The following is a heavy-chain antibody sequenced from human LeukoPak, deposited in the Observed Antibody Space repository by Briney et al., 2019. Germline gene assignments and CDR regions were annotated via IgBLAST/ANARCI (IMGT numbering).Heavy chain of an antibody. J-gene: IGHJ4*02. Sequence: PSETLSLTCGVYGGSFRGYYWSWIRQPPGKGLEWIGEINHSGSTNYNPSLKSRVTISVDTSKNQFSLKLSSVTAADTAVYYCASEVGATGLDYWGQGTLVTVSS. CDR2: INHSGST. CDR3: ASEVGATGLDY. D-gene: IGHD1-26*01. CDR1: GGSFRGYY. V-gene: IGHV4-34*01.